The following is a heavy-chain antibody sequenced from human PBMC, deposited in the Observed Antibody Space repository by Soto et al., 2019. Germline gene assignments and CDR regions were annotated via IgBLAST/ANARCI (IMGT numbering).Heavy chain of an antibody. D-gene: IGHD6-19*01. Sequence: QLQLQESGPGLVKPSETLSLTCTVSGGSISSSSYYWGWIRQPPGKGLEWIGSIYYSGSTYYNPTRQCRVTISVDTSKKQFCLELSSVPAADTAVYYCARSRIAVAGTYYFDYWGQGTLVTVSS. J-gene: IGHJ4*02. CDR2: IYYSGST. V-gene: IGHV4-39*01. CDR1: GGSISSSSYY. CDR3: ARSRIAVAGTYYFDY.